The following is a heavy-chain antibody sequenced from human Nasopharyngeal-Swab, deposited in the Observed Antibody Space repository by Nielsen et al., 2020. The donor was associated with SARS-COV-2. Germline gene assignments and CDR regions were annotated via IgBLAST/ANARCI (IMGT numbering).Heavy chain of an antibody. D-gene: IGHD3-3*01. CDR2: ISSSSSYI. Sequence: GGSLSLSCAASGFTFSSYSMNWVRQAPGKGLEWVSSISSSSSYIYYADSVKGRFTISRDNAKNSLYLQMNSLRAEDTAVYYCARSLHYDFWSGYWDFPPFDYWGQGTLVTVSS. CDR1: GFTFSSYS. CDR3: ARSLHYDFWSGYWDFPPFDY. V-gene: IGHV3-21*01. J-gene: IGHJ4*02.